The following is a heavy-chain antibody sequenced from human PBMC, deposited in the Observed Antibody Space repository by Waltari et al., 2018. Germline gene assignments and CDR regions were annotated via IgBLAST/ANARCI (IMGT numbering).Heavy chain of an antibody. Sequence: QLQLQESGPGLVKPSQTLSPNCSFSGGSISSVSHHWSWIRQHPGKGLEWIGYVYYTGATFYNPSLKTQVTISVDTSENQFSLKLTSVTAADTAIYYCARVTAVTGTGGMDVWGQGTTVIVSS. J-gene: IGHJ6*02. V-gene: IGHV4-31*01. D-gene: IGHD6-19*01. CDR1: GGSISSVSHH. CDR2: VYYTGAT. CDR3: ARVTAVTGTGGMDV.